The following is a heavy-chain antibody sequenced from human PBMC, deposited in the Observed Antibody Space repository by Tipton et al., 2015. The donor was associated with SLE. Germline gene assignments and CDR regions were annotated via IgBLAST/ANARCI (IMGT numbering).Heavy chain of an antibody. J-gene: IGHJ4*02. Sequence: TLSLTCTVSGGSISSHYWSWIRQPPGKGLEWIGYIYYSGSTNYNPSLKSRVTISIDTSKNQFSLILSSVTAADTAVYYCARDQWDSSGDGYFDSWGQGTLVTVSS. CDR3: ARDQWDSSGDGYFDS. D-gene: IGHD3-22*01. V-gene: IGHV4-59*11. CDR2: IYYSGST. CDR1: GGSISSHY.